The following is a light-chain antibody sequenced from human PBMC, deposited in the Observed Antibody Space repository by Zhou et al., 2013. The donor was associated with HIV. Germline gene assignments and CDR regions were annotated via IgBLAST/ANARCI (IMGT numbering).Light chain of an antibody. CDR3: QQYANSPQT. Sequence: EIVLTQSPGTLSLSPGERATLSCRASQSVSSSYLAWYQQKPGQAPRLLIYGASTRATGIPARFSGSGSGTDFTLTVSRLEPEDFAVYYCQQYANSPQTFGQGTKVEIK. CDR1: QSVSSSY. J-gene: IGKJ1*01. CDR2: GAS. V-gene: IGKV3-20*01.